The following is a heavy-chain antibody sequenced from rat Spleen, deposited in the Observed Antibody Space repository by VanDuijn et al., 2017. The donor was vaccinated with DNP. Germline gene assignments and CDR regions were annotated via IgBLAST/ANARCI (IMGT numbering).Heavy chain of an antibody. CDR2: ITSSGGST. D-gene: IGHD4-3*01. CDR3: VRWNSGHFDY. V-gene: IGHV5-25*01. J-gene: IGHJ2*01. CDR1: GFSFSYYY. Sequence: EVQLVESGGGLVQPGRSLKLSCAASGFSFSYYYMAWVRQAPTKGLEWVASITSSGGSTYYPDSVKGRFTISRDNAKSTLYLQMNTLRSEDMATYYCVRWNSGHFDYWGQGVMVTVSS.